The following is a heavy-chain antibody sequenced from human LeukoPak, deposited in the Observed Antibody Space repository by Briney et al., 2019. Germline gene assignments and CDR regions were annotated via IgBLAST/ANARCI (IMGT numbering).Heavy chain of an antibody. J-gene: IGHJ6*03. D-gene: IGHD3-10*01. V-gene: IGHV3-21*01. CDR1: GFTFSSHS. Sequence: PGGSLRLSCEASGFTFSSHSINWVRQPPGKGLEWVSSISSRGSYIYYADSGKGRFTISRDIAKNSLYLQMNSLRAEDTAVYYCARDPEPTNYNYYYYYYMDVWGKGTTVTVSS. CDR3: ARDPEPTNYNYYYYYYMDV. CDR2: ISSRGSYI.